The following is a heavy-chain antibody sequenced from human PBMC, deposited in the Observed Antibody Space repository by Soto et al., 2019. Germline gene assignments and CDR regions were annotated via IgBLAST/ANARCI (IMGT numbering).Heavy chain of an antibody. Sequence: EVQLVESGGGLVQPGRSLRLSCVASEFTFDVYAMHWVRQAPGKGLEWVSGITRNSDNIGYADSVRGRFTISRDNAKNSLFLQMNSLRAEDTALYYCAKDEGYDFWSGYPDSWGQGTLVTVSS. CDR3: AKDEGYDFWSGYPDS. D-gene: IGHD3-3*01. J-gene: IGHJ4*02. CDR2: ITRNSDNI. CDR1: EFTFDVYA. V-gene: IGHV3-9*01.